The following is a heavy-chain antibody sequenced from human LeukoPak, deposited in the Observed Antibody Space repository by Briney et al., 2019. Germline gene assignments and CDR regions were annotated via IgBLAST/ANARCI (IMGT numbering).Heavy chain of an antibody. V-gene: IGHV3-30*18. CDR1: GFTFSSYG. CDR3: AKGYSSSWYYRYFDY. Sequence: GRSLRLSCAASGFTFSSYGMHWVRQAPGKGLEWVAVISYDGSNKYYADPVKGRFTISRDNSKNTLYLQMNSLRAEDTAVYYCAKGYSSSWYYRYFDYWGQGTLVTVSS. D-gene: IGHD6-13*01. CDR2: ISYDGSNK. J-gene: IGHJ4*02.